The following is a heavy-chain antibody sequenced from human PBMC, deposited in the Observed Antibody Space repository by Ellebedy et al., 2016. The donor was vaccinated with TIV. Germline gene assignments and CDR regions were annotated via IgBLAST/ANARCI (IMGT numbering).Heavy chain of an antibody. Sequence: GESLKISCKGSGYRFTSYWIAWVRQMPGKGLEWMGIIHPGDSDIRYSPSFEGQVTISADKSISTAYLQWSSLKASDTAMYYCARRDNGGNPDWGQGTLVTVSS. CDR1: GYRFTSYW. V-gene: IGHV5-51*01. J-gene: IGHJ4*02. CDR3: ARRDNGGNPD. CDR2: IHPGDSDI. D-gene: IGHD4-23*01.